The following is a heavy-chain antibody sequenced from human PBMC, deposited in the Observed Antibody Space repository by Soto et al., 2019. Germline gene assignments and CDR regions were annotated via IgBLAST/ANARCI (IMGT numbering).Heavy chain of an antibody. CDR1: GFTFSSYA. Sequence: GGSLRLSCAASGFTFSSYAMSWVRQAPGKGLEWVSAISGSGGSTYYADSVKGRFTIFRDNSKNTLYLQMNSLRAEDTAVYYSAKGECSSTSCPFDYWGQGTLGTVSS. D-gene: IGHD2-2*01. V-gene: IGHV3-23*01. CDR3: AKGECSSTSCPFDY. J-gene: IGHJ4*02. CDR2: ISGSGGST.